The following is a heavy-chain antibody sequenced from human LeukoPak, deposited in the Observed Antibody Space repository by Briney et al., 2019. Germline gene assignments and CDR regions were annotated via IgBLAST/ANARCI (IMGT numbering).Heavy chain of an antibody. CDR2: ISGSGGST. V-gene: IGHV3-23*01. Sequence: GGSLRLSCAASGFTFSSYAMSWVRQAPGKGLEWASAISGSGGSTYYADSVKGRFTISRDNSKNTLYLQMNSLRAEDTAVYYCAKDLLNYYDSSGYWDWGQGTLVTVSS. D-gene: IGHD3-22*01. CDR3: AKDLLNYYDSSGYWD. CDR1: GFTFSSYA. J-gene: IGHJ4*02.